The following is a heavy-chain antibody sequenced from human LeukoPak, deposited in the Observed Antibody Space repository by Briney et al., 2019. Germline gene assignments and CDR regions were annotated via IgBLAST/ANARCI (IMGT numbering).Heavy chain of an antibody. D-gene: IGHD3-10*01. Sequence: SETLSLTCTVSGGSISSYYWSWIRQPAGKGLEWIGRIYGSGSTTYNPSLKSRVRLSVDTSKNQFSLKLNSVTAADTAIYARDSGTTGEVKFDPWGQGTLVTVSS. CDR1: GGSISSYY. J-gene: IGHJ5*02. CDR3: DSGTTGEVKFDP. CDR2: IYGSGST. V-gene: IGHV4-4*07.